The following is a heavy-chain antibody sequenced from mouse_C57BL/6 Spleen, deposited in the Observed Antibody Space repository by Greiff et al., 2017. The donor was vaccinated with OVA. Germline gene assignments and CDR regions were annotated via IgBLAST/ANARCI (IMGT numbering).Heavy chain of an antibody. V-gene: IGHV5-9*01. D-gene: IGHD1-1*01. J-gene: IGHJ1*03. CDR2: ISGGGGNT. CDR3: ASYYGSSSYWYFDV. Sequence: EVKVVESGGGLVKPGGSLKLSCAASGFTFSSYTMSWVRQTPEQRLEWVATISGGGGNTYYPDSVKGRFTISRDNAKNTLYLQMSSLRSEDTALYYCASYYGSSSYWYFDVWGTGTTVTVAS. CDR1: GFTFSSYT.